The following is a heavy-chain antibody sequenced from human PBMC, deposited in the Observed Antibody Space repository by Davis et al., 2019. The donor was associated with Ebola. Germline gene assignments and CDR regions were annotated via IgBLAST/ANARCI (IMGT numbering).Heavy chain of an antibody. Sequence: AASVKVSCKASGYTFTSYGISWVRQAPGQGLEWMGRIIPILGIANYAQKFQGRVTITADESTSTAYMELSSLRSEDTAVYYCATNWNDDHWGQGTLVTVSS. CDR3: ATNWNDDH. CDR1: GYTFTSYG. V-gene: IGHV1-69*04. J-gene: IGHJ5*02. CDR2: IIPILGIA. D-gene: IGHD1-1*01.